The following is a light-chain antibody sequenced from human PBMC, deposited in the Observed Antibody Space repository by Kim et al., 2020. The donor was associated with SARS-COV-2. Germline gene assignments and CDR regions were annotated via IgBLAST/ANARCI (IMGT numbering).Light chain of an antibody. Sequence: DIQMTQSPSSVSASVGDRVTVTCRASQYIDRYLAWYQHKPGKPPKLLIYAASSLQSGVPSRFSGSGSGTDFTLTISSLQPEDFATYFCQHANSFPLTFGQGTRLEIK. V-gene: IGKV1-12*01. CDR1: QYIDRY. CDR2: AAS. CDR3: QHANSFPLT. J-gene: IGKJ5*01.